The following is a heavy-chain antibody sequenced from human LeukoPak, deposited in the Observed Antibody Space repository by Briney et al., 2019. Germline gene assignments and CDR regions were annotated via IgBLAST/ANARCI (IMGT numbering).Heavy chain of an antibody. Sequence: PSETLSLTCTVSGDSISNYYWNWIRQPPGKGLEWIGYIYYSGSTNYNPSLKSRATISVDTSKNQFSLKVSSVTAADTAVYYCARAGGQLRVDYWGQGTLVTVSS. J-gene: IGHJ4*02. V-gene: IGHV4-59*01. CDR1: GDSISNYY. D-gene: IGHD2-2*01. CDR3: ARAGGQLRVDY. CDR2: IYYSGST.